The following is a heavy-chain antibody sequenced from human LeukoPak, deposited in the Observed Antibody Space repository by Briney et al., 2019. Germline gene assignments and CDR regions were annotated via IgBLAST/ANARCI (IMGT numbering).Heavy chain of an antibody. CDR2: IYYSGST. CDR1: GDVFRNYY. Sequence: SETLSLTCAVFGDVFRNYYWTWIRQPPGKGLEWIGYIYYSGSTYYNPSLKSRVTISVDTSKNQFSLKLSSVTAADTAVYYCARGLGESYPFDYWGQGTLVTVSS. J-gene: IGHJ4*02. D-gene: IGHD3-16*01. CDR3: ARGLGESYPFDY. V-gene: IGHV4-59*06.